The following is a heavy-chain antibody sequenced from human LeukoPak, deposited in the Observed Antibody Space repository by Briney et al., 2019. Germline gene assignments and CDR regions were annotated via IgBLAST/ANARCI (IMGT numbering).Heavy chain of an antibody. CDR2: ISYTGNTK. J-gene: IGHJ4*02. CDR1: GFTFSNYG. V-gene: IGHV3-30*18. CDR3: VKERDEYSSSSSDY. Sequence: GRPLRLSCAASGFTFSNYGMQWVRQAPGKGLDWVAVISYTGNTKYYVDSVKGRFTISRDNSKNTLYLQMNSLRAEDTAVYYCVKERDEYSSSSSDYWGQGTLVTVSS. D-gene: IGHD6-6*01.